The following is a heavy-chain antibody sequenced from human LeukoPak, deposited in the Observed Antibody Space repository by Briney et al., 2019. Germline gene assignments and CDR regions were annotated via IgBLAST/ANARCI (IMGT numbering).Heavy chain of an antibody. CDR3: ARDLEFGGYGRGSLDD. J-gene: IGHJ4*02. Sequence: GGSLRLSCPASGFTVSSNYMSWVRQAPGKGLEWVSVIYSGGSTYYADSVKGRFTISRDNSKNTLYLQMNSLRAEDTAVYYCARDLEFGGYGRGSLDDWGQGTLVTVSS. V-gene: IGHV3-66*01. D-gene: IGHD3-16*01. CDR1: GFTVSSNY. CDR2: IYSGGST.